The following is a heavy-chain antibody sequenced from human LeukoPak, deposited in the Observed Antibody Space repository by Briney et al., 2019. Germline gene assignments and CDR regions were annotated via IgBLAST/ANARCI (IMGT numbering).Heavy chain of an antibody. D-gene: IGHD3-10*01. Sequence: PSETLSLTCTVSGGSIKSYYWTWIRQPPGRGLEWIGSIYYSGSTYYNPSLKSRVTISVDTSKNQFSLKLSSVTAADTAVYYCARPRGYFDYWGQGTLVTVSS. CDR1: GGSIKSYY. CDR3: ARPRGYFDY. J-gene: IGHJ4*02. V-gene: IGHV4-59*05. CDR2: IYYSGST.